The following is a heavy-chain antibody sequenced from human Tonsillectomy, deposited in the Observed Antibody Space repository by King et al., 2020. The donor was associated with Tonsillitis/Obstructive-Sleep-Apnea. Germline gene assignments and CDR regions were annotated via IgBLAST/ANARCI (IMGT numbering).Heavy chain of an antibody. Sequence: VQLVESGGGVVQPGRSLRLSCAASGFTFSYYAMHWVRQAPGKGLEWVAFIWYDGTNKYYADSVNGRLTISRDNSKNTLYLQMNSLRADDTAVYYCARKTGYNLGAFDIWGQGTMVTVSS. J-gene: IGHJ3*02. V-gene: IGHV3-33*01. CDR3: ARKTGYNLGAFDI. CDR2: IWYDGTNK. D-gene: IGHD5-24*01. CDR1: GFTFSYYA.